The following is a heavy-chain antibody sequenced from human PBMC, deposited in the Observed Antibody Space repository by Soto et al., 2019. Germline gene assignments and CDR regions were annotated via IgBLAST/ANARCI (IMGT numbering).Heavy chain of an antibody. CDR1: GFTFSNYA. V-gene: IGHV3-30*04. CDR2: VSYDGRKQ. CDR3: SRDISSVVGTRGDAFDF. Sequence: QVQLMESGGGVVLPGKSLSLTCTASGFTFSNYAVHWVRQAPGKRPEWVAGVSYDGRKQYYAGSLMGRVTISRDNSKKTIYLQINSLRPDDTALFYCSRDISSVVGTRGDAFDFWGQGTMVTVSS. J-gene: IGHJ3*01. D-gene: IGHD6-19*01.